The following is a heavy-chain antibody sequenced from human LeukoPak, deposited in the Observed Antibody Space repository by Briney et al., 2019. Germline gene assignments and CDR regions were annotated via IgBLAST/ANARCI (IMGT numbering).Heavy chain of an antibody. D-gene: IGHD3-9*01. V-gene: IGHV1-2*02. Sequence: GSVKVSCKASGYTFTGYYMHWVRQAPGQGLEWMGWINPNSGGTNYAQKFQGRVTMTRDTSISTAYMELSRLRSDDTAVYYCATDILTGFNWFDPWGQGTLVTVSS. CDR3: ATDILTGFNWFDP. J-gene: IGHJ5*02. CDR1: GYTFTGYY. CDR2: INPNSGGT.